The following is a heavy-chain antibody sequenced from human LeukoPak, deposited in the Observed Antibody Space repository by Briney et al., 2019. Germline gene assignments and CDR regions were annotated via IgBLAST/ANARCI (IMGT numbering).Heavy chain of an antibody. CDR3: AELGITMIGGV. Sequence: GGSLRLSCEASGLSFGDYTMHWVRQAPGKGLEWVSLISRNGAATKYADSARGRFTISRDNAKNSLYLQMNSLRAEDTAVYYCAELGITMIGGVWGKGTTVTISS. CDR1: GLSFGDYT. J-gene: IGHJ6*04. V-gene: IGHV3-43*01. CDR2: ISRNGAAT. D-gene: IGHD3-10*02.